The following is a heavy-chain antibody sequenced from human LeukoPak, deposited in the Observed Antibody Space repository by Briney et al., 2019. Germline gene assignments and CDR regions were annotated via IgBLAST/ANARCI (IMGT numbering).Heavy chain of an antibody. V-gene: IGHV4-4*09. J-gene: IGHJ4*02. CDR2: ISGSGST. CDR1: GDSMSSYH. CDR3: ARKGAPYLFDH. D-gene: IGHD2-2*01. Sequence: SETLSLTCTVSGDSMSSYHWSWIRQSPGKGLEWIGYISGSGSTNYKPSLRSRVTISRDTSKNQFSLRVSSVTAADTAVYYCARKGAPYLFDHWGQGTLVTVSS.